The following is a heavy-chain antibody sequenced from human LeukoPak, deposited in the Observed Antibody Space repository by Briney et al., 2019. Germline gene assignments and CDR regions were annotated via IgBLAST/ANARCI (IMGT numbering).Heavy chain of an antibody. Sequence: GGSLRLSCAASGFTVSSNYMSWVRQAPGKGLEWVSVIYSGGSTYDADSVKGRFTISRDNSKNTLYLQMNSLRAEDTAVYYCARVLHLGWFDPWGQGTLVTVSS. J-gene: IGHJ5*02. CDR1: GFTVSSNY. CDR3: ARVLHLGWFDP. CDR2: IYSGGST. V-gene: IGHV3-66*02.